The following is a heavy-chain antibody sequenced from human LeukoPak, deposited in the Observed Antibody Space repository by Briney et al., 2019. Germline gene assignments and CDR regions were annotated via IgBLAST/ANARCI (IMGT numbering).Heavy chain of an antibody. D-gene: IGHD3-10*01. CDR2: ISGDDGST. CDR1: GFRFEDYA. J-gene: IGHJ4*02. CDR3: AKDMWYYGSGSYYISPSDY. Sequence: GGSLRLSCAASGFRFEDYAMRWVRQAPEKGLEWVSVISGDDGSTYYADSVKGRFTISRDNSKNSPFLQMKSLRTEDTALYYCAKDMWYYGSGSYYISPSDYWGQGTLVTVSS. V-gene: IGHV3-43*02.